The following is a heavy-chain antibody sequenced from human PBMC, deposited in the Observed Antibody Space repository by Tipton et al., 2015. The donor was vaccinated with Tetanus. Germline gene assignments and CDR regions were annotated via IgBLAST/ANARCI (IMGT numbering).Heavy chain of an antibody. CDR2: ITWNSGSI. CDR3: ARDRDYYGSGSRGMDV. Sequence: SLRLSCAASGFTFDDYAMHWVRQAPGKGLEWVSGITWNSGSIGYADSVKGRFTISRDNAKNSLYLQMNSLRAEDTALYYCARDRDYYGSGSRGMDVWGQGTRVTVSS. D-gene: IGHD3-10*01. J-gene: IGHJ6*02. CDR1: GFTFDDYA. V-gene: IGHV3-9*01.